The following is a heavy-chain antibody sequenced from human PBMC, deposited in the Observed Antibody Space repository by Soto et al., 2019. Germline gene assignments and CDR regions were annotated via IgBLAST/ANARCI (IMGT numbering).Heavy chain of an antibody. D-gene: IGHD3-22*01. J-gene: IGHJ4*02. Sequence: GGSLRLSCAASGFTFSSYAMSWVRQAPGKGLEWVSAISGSGGSTYYADSVKGRFTISGDNSKNTLYLQMNSLRAEDTAVYYCAKDYRALVVITHPGYWGQGTLVTVSS. CDR1: GFTFSSYA. V-gene: IGHV3-23*01. CDR2: ISGSGGST. CDR3: AKDYRALVVITHPGY.